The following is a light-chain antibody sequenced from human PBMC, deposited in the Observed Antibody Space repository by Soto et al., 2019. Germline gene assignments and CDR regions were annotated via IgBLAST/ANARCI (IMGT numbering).Light chain of an antibody. CDR3: QQYNSYSVT. CDR2: DAS. Sequence: DIQMTQSPSTLSASVGDRVTITCRASQSISSWLAWYQQKPGKAPTLLIYDASSLESGVPSRFSGSGSGTEFTLTLSSLQPDDFATDYCQQYNSYSVTFGQGTKLQIK. CDR1: QSISSW. J-gene: IGKJ2*01. V-gene: IGKV1-5*01.